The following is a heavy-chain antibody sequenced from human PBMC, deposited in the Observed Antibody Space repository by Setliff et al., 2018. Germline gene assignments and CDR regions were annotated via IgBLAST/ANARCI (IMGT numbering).Heavy chain of an antibody. V-gene: IGHV4-39*01. CDR1: GGSISSGSDY. CDR3: ARHVKVDTEYFDC. CDR2: VYHSGGT. D-gene: IGHD5-18*01. J-gene: IGHJ4*02. Sequence: PSETLSLTCTVSGGSISSGSDYWAWIRQPPGKGLEWLGTVYHSGGTYYNPSLKSRVTISVDTSKNLFSLKLNSVTAADTALYYCARHVKVDTEYFDCWGQGTLVTVSS.